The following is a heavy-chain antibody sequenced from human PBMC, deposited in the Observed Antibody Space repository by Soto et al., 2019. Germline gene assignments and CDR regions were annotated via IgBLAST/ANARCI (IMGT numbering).Heavy chain of an antibody. D-gene: IGHD6-25*01. V-gene: IGHV3-23*01. J-gene: IGHJ4*02. CDR1: GFTFSSYA. Sequence: LRLSCAASGFTFSSYAMSWVRQAPGKGLEWVSAISGSGGSTYYADSVKGRFTISRDNSKNTLYLQMNSLRAEDTAVYYCAKDRAAAGYYFDYWGQGTLVTVSS. CDR2: ISGSGGST. CDR3: AKDRAAAGYYFDY.